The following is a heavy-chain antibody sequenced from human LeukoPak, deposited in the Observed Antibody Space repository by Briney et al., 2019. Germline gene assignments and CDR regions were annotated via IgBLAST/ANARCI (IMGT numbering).Heavy chain of an antibody. CDR3: AKGSGSGWYGWFDP. CDR1: RFTFSAYA. Sequence: GGALRLSCAASRFTFSAYAMYWVRQAPGKGLEWVSCIEASDVNTYYADSVKGRFTISRDNSKNTLYLQMNSLRAEDTAVYYCAKGSGSGWYGWFDPWGQGTLVTVSS. D-gene: IGHD6-19*01. CDR2: IEASDVNT. J-gene: IGHJ5*02. V-gene: IGHV3-23*01.